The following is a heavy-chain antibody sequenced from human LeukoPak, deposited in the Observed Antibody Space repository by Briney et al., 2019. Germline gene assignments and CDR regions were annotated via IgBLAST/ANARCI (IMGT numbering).Heavy chain of an antibody. V-gene: IGHV4-34*01. CDR2: INPSGIP. D-gene: IGHD1-26*01. Sequence: PSETLSLTCAVYGGSFSGYYWSWIRHPPGKGLEWIGEINPSGIPTYNTSPKRRATIPVETSKNQFSLKVRSVTAADPAVYYCARGRGGATIYWGQGTLVTVSS. J-gene: IGHJ4*02. CDR3: ARGRGGATIY. CDR1: GGSFSGYY.